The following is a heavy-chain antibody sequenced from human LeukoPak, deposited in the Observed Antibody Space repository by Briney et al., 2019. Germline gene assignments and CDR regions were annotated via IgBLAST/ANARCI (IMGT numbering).Heavy chain of an antibody. CDR1: GFTFGDHI. J-gene: IGHJ6*02. CDR3: ARDPPHGMDV. Sequence: GGSLGLSCAASGFTFGDHIMNWVRQLPGKRLEWVAYVSGSGSTVYYADSVKGRFTVSRDNGKSSLYLQMNSLRAEDTAVYYCARDPPHGMDVWGQGTTVTVSS. CDR2: VSGSGSTV. V-gene: IGHV3-48*01.